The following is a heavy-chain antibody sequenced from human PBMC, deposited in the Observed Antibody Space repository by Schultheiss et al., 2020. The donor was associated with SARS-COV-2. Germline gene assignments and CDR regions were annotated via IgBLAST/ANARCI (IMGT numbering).Heavy chain of an antibody. J-gene: IGHJ5*02. CDR1: GGSISSGGYS. CDR2: INHSGST. Sequence: SETLSLTCAVSGGSISSGGYSWSWIRQPPGKGLEWIGEINHSGSTNYNPSLKSRVTISVDRSKNQFSLKLRSVSAADTAVYYCATYNFPALDPWGQGILVTVSS. D-gene: IGHD3-3*01. CDR3: ATYNFPALDP. V-gene: IGHV4-30-2*01.